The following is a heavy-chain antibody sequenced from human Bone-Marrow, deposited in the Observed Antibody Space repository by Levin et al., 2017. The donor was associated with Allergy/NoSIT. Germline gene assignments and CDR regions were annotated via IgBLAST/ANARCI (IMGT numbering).Heavy chain of an antibody. CDR3: ARVPALRFLDWFLDY. CDR1: GDSIISAPYY. V-gene: IGHV4-39*02. CDR2: VYFSGST. D-gene: IGHD3-9*01. J-gene: IGHJ4*02. Sequence: SCTVSGDSIISAPYYWGWVRQPPGKGLEWIGSVYFSGSTYLSPFLKSRVTMSVDTSRSHFSLNLSSVTAADTAVYYCARVPALRFLDWFLDYWGRGVLVTVSS.